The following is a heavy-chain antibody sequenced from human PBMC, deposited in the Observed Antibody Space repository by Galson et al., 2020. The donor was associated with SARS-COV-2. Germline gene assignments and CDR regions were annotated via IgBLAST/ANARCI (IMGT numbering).Heavy chain of an antibody. V-gene: IGHV4-4*02. CDR3: ARDSRYNWNDGVGFDAFDI. J-gene: IGHJ3*02. CDR2: IYHSGST. Sequence: SETLSLTCAVSGGSISSSNWWSWVRQPPGKGLEWIGEIYHSGSTNYNPSLKSRVTISVDKSKNQFSLKLSSVTAADTAVYYCARDSRYNWNDGVGFDAFDIWGQGTMVTVSS. CDR1: GGSISSSNW. D-gene: IGHD1-1*01.